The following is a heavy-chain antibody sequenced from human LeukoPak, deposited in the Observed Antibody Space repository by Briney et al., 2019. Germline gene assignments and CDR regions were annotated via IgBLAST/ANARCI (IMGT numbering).Heavy chain of an antibody. Sequence: ASVKVSCKASGYTFTSYYMHWVRQAPGQGLEWMGIINPSGGSTSYAQKFQGRVAMTRDTSTSTVYMELSSLRSEDTAVYYCARDRIGGSSGYYCRPLDYWGQGTLVTVSS. V-gene: IGHV1-46*03. CDR1: GYTFTSYY. J-gene: IGHJ4*02. CDR3: ARDRIGGSSGYYCRPLDY. D-gene: IGHD3-22*01. CDR2: INPSGGST.